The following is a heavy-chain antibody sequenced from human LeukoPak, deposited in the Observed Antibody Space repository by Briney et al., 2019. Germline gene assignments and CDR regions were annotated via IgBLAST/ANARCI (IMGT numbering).Heavy chain of an antibody. V-gene: IGHV3-66*01. CDR3: ARTASYVESELGRWLAA. CDR1: GFTVSSNY. J-gene: IGHJ5*02. D-gene: IGHD7-27*01. CDR2: IYSGGST. Sequence: QTGGSLRLSCAASGFTVSSNYMSWVRQAPGKGLEWVSVIYSGGSTYYADSVKGRFTISRDNSKNTLYLQMNSLRAEDTAVYYCARTASYVESELGRWLAAWGQGTLVTVSS.